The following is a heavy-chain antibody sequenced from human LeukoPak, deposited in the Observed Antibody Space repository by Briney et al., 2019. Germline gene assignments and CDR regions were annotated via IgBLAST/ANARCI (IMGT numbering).Heavy chain of an antibody. Sequence: ASVKVSCKASGYTFTGYYMHWVRQAPGQGLEWMGWINPNSGSTNYAQKFQGRVTMTRDTSISTAYMELSRLRSDDTAVYYCARWWELLTDYYYYYMDVWGKGTTVTVSS. D-gene: IGHD1-26*01. V-gene: IGHV1-2*02. CDR2: INPNSGST. CDR3: ARWWELLTDYYYYYMDV. CDR1: GYTFTGYY. J-gene: IGHJ6*03.